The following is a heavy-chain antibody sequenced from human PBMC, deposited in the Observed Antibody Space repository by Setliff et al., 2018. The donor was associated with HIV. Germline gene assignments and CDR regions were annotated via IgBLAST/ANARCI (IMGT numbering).Heavy chain of an antibody. J-gene: IGHJ3*01. Sequence: ASVKVSCKASGYTFTDNYTHWVRQAPGQGLEWMAWINSATGGTNYAQNFQGWVTVTRDTSINTVYMELSSLKSDDTAVYYCARDDGGYNYAEAFDVWGQGTMVTVSS. D-gene: IGHD3-16*01. CDR1: GYTFTDNY. CDR3: ARDDGGYNYAEAFDV. CDR2: INSATGGT. V-gene: IGHV1-2*04.